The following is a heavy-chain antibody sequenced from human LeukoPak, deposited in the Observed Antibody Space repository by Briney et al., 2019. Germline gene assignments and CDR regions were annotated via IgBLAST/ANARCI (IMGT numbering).Heavy chain of an antibody. D-gene: IGHD4-17*01. CDR1: GGSISSYY. CDR2: IYYSGST. Sequence: PSETLSLTCTVSGGSISSYYWSWIRQPPGKGLEWIGYIYYSGSTNYNPSLKSRVTISVDTSKNQFSLKLSSVTAADTAVYYCARVRLRSGYYFDYWGQGTLVTVSS. V-gene: IGHV4-59*01. J-gene: IGHJ4*02. CDR3: ARVRLRSGYYFDY.